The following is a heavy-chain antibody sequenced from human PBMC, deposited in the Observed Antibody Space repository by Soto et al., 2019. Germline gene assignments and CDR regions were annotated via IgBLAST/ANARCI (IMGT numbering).Heavy chain of an antibody. J-gene: IGHJ1*01. D-gene: IGHD6-6*01. CDR2: ISGSGGST. CDR3: AKWKQLVQSEYFQH. CDR1: GFTFSSYA. Sequence: EVQLLESGGGLVQPGGSLRLSCAASGFTFSSYAMSWVRQAPGKGLEWVSAISGSGGSTYYADSVKGRFTIARDNSKNPLYLQMNSLRAEDTAVYYCAKWKQLVQSEYFQHWGQGTLVTVSS. V-gene: IGHV3-23*01.